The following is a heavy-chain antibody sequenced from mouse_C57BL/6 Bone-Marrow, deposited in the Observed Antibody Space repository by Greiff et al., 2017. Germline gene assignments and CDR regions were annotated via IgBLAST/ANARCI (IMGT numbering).Heavy chain of an antibody. CDR3: VYEYDGYAMDY. Sequence: QVQLQQPGAELVKPGASVKLSCKASGYTFTSYWMHWVKQRPGQGLEWIGMIHPNSGSTNYNEKFKSKATLTVDKSSSTAYMQLSSLTSEDSAVYYCVYEYDGYAMDYWGQGTSVTVSS. CDR2: IHPNSGST. V-gene: IGHV1-64*01. CDR1: GYTFTSYW. J-gene: IGHJ4*01. D-gene: IGHD2-4*01.